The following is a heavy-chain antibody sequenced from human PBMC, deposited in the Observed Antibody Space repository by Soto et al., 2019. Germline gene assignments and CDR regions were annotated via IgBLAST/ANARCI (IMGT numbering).Heavy chain of an antibody. CDR2: IYWDDVK. CDR3: ARKGSGDYALDY. V-gene: IGHV2-5*02. D-gene: IGHD4-17*01. Sequence: QITLKEYGPTLVKPTQTLTLTCTLSGFSLSTSGVGVGCIRQSPGKALEWLAVIYWDDVKHYSPSLERRLTITKDTSESEVVLTMTNMDPVDTATYYCARKGSGDYALDYWGQGILVTVSS. J-gene: IGHJ4*02. CDR1: GFSLSTSGVG.